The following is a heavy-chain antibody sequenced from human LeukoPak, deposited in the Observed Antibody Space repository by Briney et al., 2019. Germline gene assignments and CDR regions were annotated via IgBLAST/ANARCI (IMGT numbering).Heavy chain of an antibody. D-gene: IGHD6-19*01. Sequence: QSGGSLRLSCASSGFTFSSNGMHWVRQAPGKGLEWVAFIRYDGSNKYYADSVKGRFTISRDNSKNTLYLQTNSLRAEDTAVYYCARVVSSGWYIWFDPWGEGTLVTVSS. CDR2: IRYDGSNK. J-gene: IGHJ5*02. CDR1: GFTFSSNG. CDR3: ARVVSSGWYIWFDP. V-gene: IGHV3-30*02.